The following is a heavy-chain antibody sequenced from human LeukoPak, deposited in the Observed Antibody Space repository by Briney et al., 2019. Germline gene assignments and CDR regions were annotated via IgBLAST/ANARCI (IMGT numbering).Heavy chain of an antibody. J-gene: IGHJ5*02. Sequence: GALRLSCAASGFTFSSYAMSWVRQAPGKGLEWVSAISGSGGSTYYADSVKGRFTISRDNSKNPLYLQMNSLRAEDTAVYYCAKQESWGSYRYGWFDPWGQGTLVTVSS. V-gene: IGHV3-23*01. D-gene: IGHD3-16*02. CDR1: GFTFSSYA. CDR2: ISGSGGST. CDR3: AKQESWGSYRYGWFDP.